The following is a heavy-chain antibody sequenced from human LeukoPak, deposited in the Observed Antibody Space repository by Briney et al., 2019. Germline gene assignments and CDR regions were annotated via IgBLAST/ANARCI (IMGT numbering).Heavy chain of an antibody. CDR3: ARGGDCGGDCYPNYYYGMDV. CDR1: GFTFSDHY. Sequence: GGSLRLSCAASGFTFSDHYMDWVRQAPGKGLEWVGRTRNKANSYTTEYAASVKGRFTISRDDSKNSLYLQMNSLKTEGTAVYYCARGGDCGGDCYPNYYYGMDVWGQGTTVTLSS. CDR2: TRNKANSYTT. J-gene: IGHJ6*02. D-gene: IGHD2-21*02. V-gene: IGHV3-72*01.